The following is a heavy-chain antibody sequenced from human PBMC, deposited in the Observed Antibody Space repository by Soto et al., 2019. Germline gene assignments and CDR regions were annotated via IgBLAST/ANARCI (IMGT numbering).Heavy chain of an antibody. CDR1: GGSISSGGYY. CDR3: AREFGGYDYVPYYSDY. J-gene: IGHJ4*02. Sequence: QVQLQESGPGLVKPSQTLSLTCTVSGGSISSGGYYWSWIRQHPGKGLEWIGYIYYSGSTYYNPSLKSRVTISVDTSKDQFSLKLSSVTAADTAVYYCAREFGGYDYVPYYSDYWGQGTLVTVSS. D-gene: IGHD5-12*01. V-gene: IGHV4-31*03. CDR2: IYYSGST.